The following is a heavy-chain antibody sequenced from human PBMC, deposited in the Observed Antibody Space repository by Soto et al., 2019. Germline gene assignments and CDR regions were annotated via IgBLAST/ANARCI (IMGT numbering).Heavy chain of an antibody. J-gene: IGHJ5*02. V-gene: IGHV4-31*03. D-gene: IGHD3-22*01. CDR3: ARVRRWDYYDSSGYCGTWFDP. CDR2: IYYSGST. Sequence: PSDTLSLTCTVSGGSISSGGYYWSWIRQHPGKGLEGIGYIYYSGSTYYNPSLKIRVTISVDTSKHQFSPKLSSVTAADTAVYYCARVRRWDYYDSSGYCGTWFDPWGQGTLVTVSS. CDR1: GGSISSGGYY.